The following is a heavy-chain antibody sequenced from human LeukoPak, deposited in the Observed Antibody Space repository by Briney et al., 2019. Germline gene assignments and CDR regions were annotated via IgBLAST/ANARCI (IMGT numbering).Heavy chain of an antibody. V-gene: IGHV3-74*01. D-gene: IGHD3-3*01. J-gene: IGHJ4*02. CDR1: GFDFSSNW. Sequence: GSLRLSCAASGFDFSSNWMHWVRHAPGQGLVWVSRIKGDGISTNYADSVKGRFTISRDITKNTLYLQMNSLRAEDTGVYYCAKDHYWSIDYWGRGTLVTVSS. CDR2: IKGDGIST. CDR3: AKDHYWSIDY.